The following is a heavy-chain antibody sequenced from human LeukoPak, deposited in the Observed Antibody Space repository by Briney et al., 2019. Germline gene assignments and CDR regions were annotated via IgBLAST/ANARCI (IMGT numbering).Heavy chain of an antibody. CDR3: ARELIKKYYYGMDV. V-gene: IGHV3-30-3*01. CDR2: ISYDGSNK. J-gene: IGHJ6*02. Sequence: GRSLRLSSAASGFTFRSYAMHWVREAPGKGLERVSVISYDGSNKYYADSVKGRFTISRDNSKNTLYLQMNSLRAEDTAVYYCARELIKKYYYGMDVWGQGTTVTVPS. CDR1: GFTFRSYA.